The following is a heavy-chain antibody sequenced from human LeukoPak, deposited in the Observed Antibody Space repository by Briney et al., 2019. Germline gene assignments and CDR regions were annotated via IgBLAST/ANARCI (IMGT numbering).Heavy chain of an antibody. V-gene: IGHV3-23*01. J-gene: IGHJ4*02. D-gene: IGHD6-19*01. CDR3: SNGRTSSGTLQHDY. CDR1: GFTFSSFA. CDR2: IRDNSGNT. Sequence: PGGSLRLSCAASGFTFSSFAMSWVRQAPGQGLEWVSAIRDNSGNTYYADSVKGRFTISRDNSENTLYLQMNSLRAEDTALYYCSNGRTSSGTLQHDYLGQGTLVTVSS.